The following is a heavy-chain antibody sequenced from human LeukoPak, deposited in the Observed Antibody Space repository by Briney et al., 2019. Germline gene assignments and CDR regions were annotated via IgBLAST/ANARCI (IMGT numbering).Heavy chain of an antibody. Sequence: GSLRLSCAASGFTFSSYSINWVRQAPGKGLEWVSYISSSGSTIYYADSVKGRFTISRDNAKNSLYLQMNSLRAEDTALYYCAKDIMDSSGWYSSYYYYGMDVWGQGTTVTVSS. CDR2: ISSSGSTI. V-gene: IGHV3-48*04. D-gene: IGHD6-19*01. CDR1: GFTFSSYS. J-gene: IGHJ6*02. CDR3: AKDIMDSSGWYSSYYYYGMDV.